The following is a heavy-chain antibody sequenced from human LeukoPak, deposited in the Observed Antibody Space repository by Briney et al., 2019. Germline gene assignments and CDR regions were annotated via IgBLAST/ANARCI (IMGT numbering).Heavy chain of an antibody. CDR2: INHSGST. V-gene: IGHV4-39*01. J-gene: IGHJ4*02. CDR1: GGSISSGVYY. CDR3: ARQLGYCSSTSCYADKVDY. Sequence: SETLSLTCAVSGGSISSGVYYWSWIRQPPGKGLEWIGEINHSGSTNYNPSLKSRVTISVDTSKNQFSLKLSSVTAADTAVYYCARQLGYCSSTSCYADKVDYWGQGTLVTVSS. D-gene: IGHD2-2*01.